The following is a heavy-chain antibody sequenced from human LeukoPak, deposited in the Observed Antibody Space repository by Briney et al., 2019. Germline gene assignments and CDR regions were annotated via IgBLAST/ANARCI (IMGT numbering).Heavy chain of an antibody. CDR3: AKMMGQRLYDYCMDV. V-gene: IGHV3-23*01. J-gene: IGHJ6*03. CDR1: GFAFSNFA. Sequence: GGSLRLSCAASGFAFSNFAMSWVRQAPGKGLEWVSAMSGSGDGTYYADSVKGRFTISRDNSKNTLYLQMNSLRAEDTAVYYCAKMMGQRLYDYCMDVWGKGSTVTVSS. D-gene: IGHD3-16*01. CDR2: MSGSGDGT.